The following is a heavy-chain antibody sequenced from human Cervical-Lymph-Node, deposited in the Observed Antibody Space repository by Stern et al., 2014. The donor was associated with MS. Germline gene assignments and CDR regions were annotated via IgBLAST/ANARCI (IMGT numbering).Heavy chain of an antibody. D-gene: IGHD2-21*01. CDR2: ISSSSSII. CDR1: GFSLSNYA. J-gene: IGHJ4*02. CDR3: ARSLSLQGI. V-gene: IGHV3-48*02. Sequence: VQLVQSGGGLVQPGGSLRLSCVASGFSLSNYAMNWVRQAPGKGLEWVSSISSSSSIIYYGDSVQGRFTISRDNAKNSLYLQMDSLRDEDTAVYYCARSLSLQGIWGQGTLVTVSS.